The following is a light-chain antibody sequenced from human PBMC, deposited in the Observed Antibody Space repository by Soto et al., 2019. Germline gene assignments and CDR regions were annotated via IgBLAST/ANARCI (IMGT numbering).Light chain of an antibody. CDR1: QSVASN. J-gene: IGKJ2*01. V-gene: IGKV3-15*01. CDR3: QQYHNWPPQYT. Sequence: EIVMTQSPASLSVSPGDGATLSCRASQSVASNVAWYQKKPGQGPRLLIHGASTRAVGVPARISGSGSGTDFTLTISSLQSEDFAVYYCQQYHNWPPQYTFGQGTNVQI. CDR2: GAS.